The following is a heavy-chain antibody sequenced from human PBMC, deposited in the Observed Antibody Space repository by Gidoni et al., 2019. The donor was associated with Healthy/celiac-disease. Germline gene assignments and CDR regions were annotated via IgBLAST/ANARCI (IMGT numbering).Heavy chain of an antibody. Sequence: QVQLQQWGAGLLKPSETLSLTCAVSGGSFSGYYWSWIRQPPGKGLEWIGEINHSGSTNYNPSLKSRVTISVDTSKNQFSLKLSSVTAADTAVYYCARGMVYATYYYYGMDVWGKGTTVTVSS. CDR3: ARGMVYATYYYYGMDV. CDR1: GGSFSGYY. D-gene: IGHD2-8*01. J-gene: IGHJ6*04. V-gene: IGHV4-34*01. CDR2: INHSGST.